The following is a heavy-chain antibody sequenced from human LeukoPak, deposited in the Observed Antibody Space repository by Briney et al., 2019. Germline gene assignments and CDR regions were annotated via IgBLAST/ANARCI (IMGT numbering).Heavy chain of an antibody. CDR2: IIPIFGTA. D-gene: IGHD6-19*01. CDR3: ARRVAVARRDVFDI. CDR1: GGTFSSYA. Sequence: GASVKVSCKASGGTFSSYAISWVRQAPGQGLEWMGGIIPIFGTANYAQKFQGRVTITADESTSTAYMELSSLRSDDTAVYHCARRVAVARRDVFDIWGQGTMVTVSS. J-gene: IGHJ3*02. V-gene: IGHV1-69*01.